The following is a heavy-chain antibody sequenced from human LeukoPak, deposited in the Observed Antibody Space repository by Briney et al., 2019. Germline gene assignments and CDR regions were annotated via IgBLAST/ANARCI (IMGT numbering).Heavy chain of an antibody. J-gene: IGHJ4*02. CDR2: IIPIFGTA. CDR3: ACLSSGYYPYYFDY. D-gene: IGHD3-22*01. V-gene: IGHV1-69*13. CDR1: GGIFSSYA. Sequence: SVNVSCKASGGIFSSYAISWVRQAPGQGLEWMGGIIPIFGTANYAQKFQGRVTITADESTSTAYMELSSLRSEDTAVYYCACLSSGYYPYYFDYWGQGTLVTVSS.